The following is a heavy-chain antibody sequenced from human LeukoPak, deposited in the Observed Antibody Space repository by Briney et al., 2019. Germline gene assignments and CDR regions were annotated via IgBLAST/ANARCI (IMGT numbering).Heavy chain of an antibody. V-gene: IGHV3-7*03. Sequence: GGSLRLSCAASGFTFSSYWMSWVRQAQGKGLEWVANIKQDGSEKYYVDSVKGRFTISRDNAKNSLYLQMNSLRAEDTAVYYCARVVYGDPGYYFDYWGQGTLVTVSS. J-gene: IGHJ4*02. CDR1: GFTFSSYW. D-gene: IGHD4-17*01. CDR2: IKQDGSEK. CDR3: ARVVYGDPGYYFDY.